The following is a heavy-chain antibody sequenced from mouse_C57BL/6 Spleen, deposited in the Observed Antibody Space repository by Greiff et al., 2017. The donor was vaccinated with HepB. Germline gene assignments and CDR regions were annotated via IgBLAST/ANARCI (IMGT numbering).Heavy chain of an antibody. J-gene: IGHJ2*01. CDR2: INPNNGGT. CDR3: ARSVGRWYFDY. D-gene: IGHD4-1*01. Sequence: EVQLQQSGPELVKPGASVKMSCKASGYTFTDYNMHWVKQSHGKSLEWIGYINPNNGGTSYNQKFKGKATLTVNKSSSPAYMELRSLTSEDSAVYYCARSVGRWYFDYWGQGTTLTVSS. V-gene: IGHV1-22*01. CDR1: GYTFTDYN.